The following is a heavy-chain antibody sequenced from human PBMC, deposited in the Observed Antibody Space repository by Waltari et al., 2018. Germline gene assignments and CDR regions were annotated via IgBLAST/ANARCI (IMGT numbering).Heavy chain of an antibody. CDR1: GGSISSHF. CDR2: INSSGST. Sequence: QVQQQYSGPVLVKPSGTLSLSCSVSGGSISSHFWTSIRHLQGKGLEWIGYINSSGSTDYNPYLKSRVIISVDTYKNQFSLKLSSVTAADTAVYYCARVGSGSYYGIDHWGQGTLVTVSS. J-gene: IGHJ5*02. V-gene: IGHV4-59*11. D-gene: IGHD1-26*01. CDR3: ARVGSGSYYGIDH.